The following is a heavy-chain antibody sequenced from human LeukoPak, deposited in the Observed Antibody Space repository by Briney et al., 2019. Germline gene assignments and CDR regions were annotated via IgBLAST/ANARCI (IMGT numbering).Heavy chain of an antibody. CDR3: ARGWADLDY. V-gene: IGHV3-23*01. J-gene: IGHJ4*02. CDR2: ISTTGGST. D-gene: IGHD3-16*01. CDR1: GFTFTNYA. Sequence: GGSLRLSCAASGFTFTNYAMSWVRQAPGKGLEWVSTISTTGGSTYYADSVKGRFTISRDSSKNTVYLQMNSLRADDAAVYYCARGWADLDYWGQGTLVTVSS.